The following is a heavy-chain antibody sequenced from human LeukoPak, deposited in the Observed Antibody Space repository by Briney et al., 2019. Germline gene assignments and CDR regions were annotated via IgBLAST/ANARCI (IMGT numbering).Heavy chain of an antibody. J-gene: IGHJ4*02. D-gene: IGHD3-10*01. CDR3: ARGLSGSYYY. V-gene: IGHV4-59*01. CDR2: IYYSGST. CDR1: GGSINSYY. Sequence: SETLSLTCTVSGGSINSYYWSWIRQPPGKGLEWIGYIYYSGSTNYNPSLKSRVTISVDTSKNQFSLKLSSVTAADTAVYYCARGLSGSYYYWGQGTLVTVSS.